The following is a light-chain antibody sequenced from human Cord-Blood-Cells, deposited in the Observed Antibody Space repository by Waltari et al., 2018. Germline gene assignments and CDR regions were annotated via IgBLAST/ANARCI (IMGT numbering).Light chain of an antibody. Sequence: DIQMTQSPSSLSASVGDRVXXNCQASQDISNYLNWYQQKPGKAPKLLIYDASNLETGVPSRFSGSGSGTDFTFTISSLQPEDIATYYCQQYDNLPLTFGGGTKVEIK. CDR2: DAS. CDR1: QDISNY. J-gene: IGKJ4*01. CDR3: QQYDNLPLT. V-gene: IGKV1-33*01.